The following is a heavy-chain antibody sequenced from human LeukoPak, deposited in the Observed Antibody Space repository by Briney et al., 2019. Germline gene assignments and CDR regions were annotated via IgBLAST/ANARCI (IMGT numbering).Heavy chain of an antibody. D-gene: IGHD6-19*01. J-gene: IGHJ4*02. Sequence: GGSLRLSCAASGFTFSSYGMHWVRQAPGKGLEWVAVIWYDGSNKYYADSVKGRFTISRDNSKNTLYLQMNSLRAEDTAVYYCAKIRRQQWLVTHGEYYFDYWGQGTLVTVSS. CDR1: GFTFSSYG. CDR3: AKIRRQQWLVTHGEYYFDY. V-gene: IGHV3-33*06. CDR2: IWYDGSNK.